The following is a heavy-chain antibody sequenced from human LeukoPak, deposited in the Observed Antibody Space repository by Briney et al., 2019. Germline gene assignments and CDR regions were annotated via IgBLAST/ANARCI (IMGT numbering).Heavy chain of an antibody. V-gene: IGHV3-7*01. D-gene: IGHD4-17*01. J-gene: IGHJ4*02. CDR3: ARAGHGEIIFDY. Sequence: PGGSLRLSCAASGFTFSSYWMSWVRQAPGKGLEWVANIKQDGSEKYYVDSVKGRFTISRDNSKNTLYLQMNSLRAEDTAVYYCARAGHGEIIFDYWGQGTLVTVSS. CDR2: IKQDGSEK. CDR1: GFTFSSYW.